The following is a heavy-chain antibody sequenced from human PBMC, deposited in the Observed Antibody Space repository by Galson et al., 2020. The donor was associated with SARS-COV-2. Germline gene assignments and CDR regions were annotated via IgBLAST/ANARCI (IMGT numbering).Heavy chain of an antibody. J-gene: IGHJ5*02. CDR2: ISGSGGTT. CDR1: GFTFTNYA. V-gene: IGHV3-23*01. D-gene: IGHD5-18*01. CDR3: AKTNQERWFDWLDN. Sequence: GESLKISCVASGFTFTNYAMPWVRQAPGRGLEWVSGISGSGGTTFYADSVEGRFSISRDNAHDRVYLEMNSLRVGDTAVYYCAKTNQERWFDWLDNWGQGALVTVSS.